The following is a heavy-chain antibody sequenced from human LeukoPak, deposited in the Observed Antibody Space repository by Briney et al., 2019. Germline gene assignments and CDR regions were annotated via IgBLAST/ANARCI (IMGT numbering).Heavy chain of an antibody. D-gene: IGHD5-12*01. V-gene: IGHV1-8*01. CDR2: MNPNSGNT. CDR1: GYTFTTYD. CDR3: VRRGWLRGYSRSLLGY. J-gene: IGHJ4*02. Sequence: GASVKVSCKASGYTFTTYDINWVRQVTGQGLEWMGWMNPNSGNTGYSQKFQGRVTMTRDTSINTAYIHLTGLTSDDTAIYYCVRRGWLRGYSRSLLGYWGQGTLVTVSS.